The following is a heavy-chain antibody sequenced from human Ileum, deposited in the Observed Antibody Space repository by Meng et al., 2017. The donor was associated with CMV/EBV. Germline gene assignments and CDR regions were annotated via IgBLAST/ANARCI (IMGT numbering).Heavy chain of an antibody. CDR2: ISPDGSSA. J-gene: IGHJ4*02. D-gene: IGHD2-2*01. V-gene: IGHV3-74*03. CDR1: GFTFRSYW. CDR3: AAWAHILAVAPTGDDY. Sequence: GESLKLSCAASGFTFRSYWMDWVRQAPGKGLVWVSRISPDGSSAAYADSVRGRFTISRDNAKNTLYLQMNSLRAEDTAVYYCAAWAHILAVAPTGDDYWGQGTLVTVSS.